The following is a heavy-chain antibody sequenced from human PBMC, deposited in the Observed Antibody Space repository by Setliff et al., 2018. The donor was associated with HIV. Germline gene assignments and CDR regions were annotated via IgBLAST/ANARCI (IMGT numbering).Heavy chain of an antibody. V-gene: IGHV4-39*07. CDR1: GGSISSSSYY. J-gene: IGHJ3*02. CDR2: IYYSGST. Sequence: SETLSLTCTVSGGSISSSSYYWGWIRQPPGKGLEWIGSIYYSGSTYYNPSLKSRVTISVDTSKNQFSLKLSSVTAADTAVYYCARAAYCGGDCYSHDAFDIWGQGTMVTVSS. CDR3: ARAAYCGGDCYSHDAFDI. D-gene: IGHD2-21*02.